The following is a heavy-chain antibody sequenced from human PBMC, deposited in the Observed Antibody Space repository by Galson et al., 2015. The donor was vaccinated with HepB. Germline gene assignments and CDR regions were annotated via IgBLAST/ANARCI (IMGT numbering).Heavy chain of an antibody. V-gene: IGHV3-21*01. CDR1: GFTFSSYS. CDR3: ARTYCSGGSCYGYFDY. D-gene: IGHD2-15*01. Sequence: SLRLSCAASGFTFSSYSMNWVRQAPGKGLEWVSSISSSSSYIYYADSVKGRFTISRDNPKNSLYLQMNSLRAEDTAVYYCARTYCSGGSCYGYFDYWGQGTLVTVSS. CDR2: ISSSSSYI. J-gene: IGHJ4*02.